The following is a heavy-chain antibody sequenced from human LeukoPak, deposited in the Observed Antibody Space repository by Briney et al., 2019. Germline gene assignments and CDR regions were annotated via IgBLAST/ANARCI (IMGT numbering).Heavy chain of an antibody. Sequence: SETLSLTCTVSGGSITRGSFYWGWIRQPPGKGLEWIASVYYSGDTYYNPSLESQVTISVDTSRNQFSLKLNSVTAADTAVYYCARVSCSGGACPFGSWFDPWGQGTLATVSS. CDR3: ARVSCSGGACPFGSWFDP. CDR2: VYYSGDT. J-gene: IGHJ5*02. D-gene: IGHD2-15*01. CDR1: GGSITRGSFY. V-gene: IGHV4-39*01.